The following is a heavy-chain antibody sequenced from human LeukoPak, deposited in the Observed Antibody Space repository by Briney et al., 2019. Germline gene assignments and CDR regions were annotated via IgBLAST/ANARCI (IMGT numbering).Heavy chain of an antibody. V-gene: IGHV4-61*02. Sequence: PSETLSLTCTVSGGSISSGSYYWSWIRQPAGKGLEWIGRIYTSGSTNYNPSLKSRVTISVDTSKNQFSLKLSSVTAADTAVYYCARGDYIAVAGTRFPMNWFDPWGQGTLVTVSS. CDR1: GGSISSGSYY. D-gene: IGHD6-19*01. CDR2: IYTSGST. CDR3: ARGDYIAVAGTRFPMNWFDP. J-gene: IGHJ5*02.